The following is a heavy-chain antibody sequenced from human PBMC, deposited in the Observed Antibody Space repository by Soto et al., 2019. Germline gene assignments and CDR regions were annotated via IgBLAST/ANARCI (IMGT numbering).Heavy chain of an antibody. V-gene: IGHV1-24*01. CDR2: FDPEDGET. J-gene: IGHJ4*02. D-gene: IGHD1-26*01. CDR1: GYTLTELS. CDR3: ATDLKGSYYGGSVGY. Sequence: ASVKVSCKVSGYTLTELSMHWVRQAPGKGLEWMGGFDPEDGETIYAQKFQGRVTMTEDTSTDTAYMELSSLRSEDTAVYYCATDLKGSYYGGSVGYWGQGTLVTVSS.